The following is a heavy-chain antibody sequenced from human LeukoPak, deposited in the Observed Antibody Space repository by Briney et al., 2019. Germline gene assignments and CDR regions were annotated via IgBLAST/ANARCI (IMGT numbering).Heavy chain of an antibody. V-gene: IGHV3-48*04. J-gene: IGHJ3*02. D-gene: IGHD3-3*01. CDR1: GFTFSSYS. CDR2: ISSSSSTI. Sequence: PGGSLRLSCAASGFTFSSYSMKWVRQAPGKGLEWVSYISSSSSTIYYADSVKGRFTISRDNAKNSLYLQMNSLRAEDTAVYYCARVMYYDFWSGPSGYAFDIWGQGTMVTVSS. CDR3: ARVMYYDFWSGPSGYAFDI.